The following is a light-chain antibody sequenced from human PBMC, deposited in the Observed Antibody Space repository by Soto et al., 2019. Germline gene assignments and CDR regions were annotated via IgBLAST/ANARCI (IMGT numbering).Light chain of an antibody. J-gene: IGLJ1*01. V-gene: IGLV2-14*01. CDR2: EVS. Sequence: QSALTQPASVSGSPGQSITISCTGTSSDVGAYKYVSWYQQHPGKAPKLIIYEVSSRPSGVSNRFSGSKSGNTASVTISGLQIEDQADYYCSSYASTNTLVFGTGTKSPS. CDR1: SSDVGAYKY. CDR3: SSYASTNTLV.